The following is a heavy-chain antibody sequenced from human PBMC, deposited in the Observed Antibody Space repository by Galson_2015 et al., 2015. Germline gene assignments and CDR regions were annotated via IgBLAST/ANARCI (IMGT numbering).Heavy chain of an antibody. J-gene: IGHJ6*03. CDR1: GFTFSSYW. Sequence: SLRLSCAASGFTFSSYWMSWVRQAPGKGLEWVANIKQDGSEKYYVDSVKGRFTISRDNAKNSLYLQMNSLRAEDTAVYYCARDRTPDCSGGSCYDYYYYYMDVRGKGTTVTVSS. CDR3: ARDRTPDCSGGSCYDYYYYYMDV. V-gene: IGHV3-7*01. CDR2: IKQDGSEK. D-gene: IGHD2-15*01.